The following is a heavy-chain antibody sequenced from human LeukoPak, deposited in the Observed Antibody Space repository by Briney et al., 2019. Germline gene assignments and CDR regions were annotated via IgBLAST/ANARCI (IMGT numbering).Heavy chain of an antibody. CDR2: IYSGGST. J-gene: IGHJ4*02. CDR3: AKDDNWNYALDY. Sequence: GGSLRLSCAASGFTVSSNYMSWVRQAPGKGLEWVSVIYSGGSTYYADSVKGRFTISRDNSKNTLYLQMNSLRAEDTAVYYCAKDDNWNYALDYWGQGTLVTVSS. D-gene: IGHD1-7*01. V-gene: IGHV3-53*05. CDR1: GFTVSSNY.